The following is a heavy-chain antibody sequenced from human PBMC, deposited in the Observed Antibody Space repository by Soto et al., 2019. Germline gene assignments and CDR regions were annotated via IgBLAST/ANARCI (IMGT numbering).Heavy chain of an antibody. CDR3: ARGPYSSGRHPYPFDP. J-gene: IGHJ5*02. CDR1: GGTFSGYF. V-gene: IGHV4-34*02. D-gene: IGHD6-19*01. Sequence: QVQLQQWGAGLLKPSETLSLTCAVSGGTFSGYFWTWIRQPPGKGLEWIGEITHSGGGNYSPSLKSRLRLSVDPSRNQFSLSLTSVTAADTAVYYCARGPYSSGRHPYPFDPWGQGTLVTVSS. CDR2: ITHSGGG.